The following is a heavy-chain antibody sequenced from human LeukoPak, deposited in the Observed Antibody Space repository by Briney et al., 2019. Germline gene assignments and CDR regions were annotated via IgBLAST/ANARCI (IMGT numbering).Heavy chain of an antibody. CDR1: GYTFTSYG. V-gene: IGHV1-18*01. D-gene: IGHD6-13*01. Sequence: ASVKVSCKASGYTFTSYGISCVRQSPGQCLEWMGWISAYNGNKNYAQKLQGRVTMTTDTSTSTAYMELRSLRSDDTAVYYCARDPSGQQLIPNWFDPWGQGTLVTVSS. J-gene: IGHJ5*02. CDR3: ARDPSGQQLIPNWFDP. CDR2: ISAYNGNK.